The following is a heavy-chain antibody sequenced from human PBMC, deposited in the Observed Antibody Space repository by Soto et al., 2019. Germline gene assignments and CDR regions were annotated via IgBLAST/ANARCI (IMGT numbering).Heavy chain of an antibody. V-gene: IGHV3-30-3*01. D-gene: IGHD6-19*01. CDR1: GFTFSSYA. Sequence: QVQLVESGGGVVQPGRFLRLSCAASGFTFSSYAMHWVRQAPGKGLGWVAVISYDGSNKYYADSVKGRFTISRDNSKNTLYLQMNSLRAEDTAVYYCEGIAVAPLTTFDYWGQGTLVTVSS. CDR3: EGIAVAPLTTFDY. CDR2: ISYDGSNK. J-gene: IGHJ4*02.